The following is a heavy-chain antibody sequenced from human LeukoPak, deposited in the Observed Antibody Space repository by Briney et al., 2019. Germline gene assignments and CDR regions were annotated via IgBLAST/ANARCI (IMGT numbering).Heavy chain of an antibody. J-gene: IGHJ3*02. Sequence: SETLSLTCTVSGGSISSGGYYWSWIRQHPGKGLEWIGYIYYSGSTYYNPSLKSRVTISVDTSKNQFSLKLSSVTAADTAVYYCARDRLVGGGRAFDIWGQGTMVTVSS. D-gene: IGHD1-26*01. V-gene: IGHV4-31*03. CDR2: IYYSGST. CDR3: ARDRLVGGGRAFDI. CDR1: GGSISSGGYY.